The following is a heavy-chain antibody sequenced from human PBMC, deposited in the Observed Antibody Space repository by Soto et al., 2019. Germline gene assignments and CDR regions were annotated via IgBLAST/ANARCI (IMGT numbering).Heavy chain of an antibody. CDR2: IYYDGST. CDR3: AKVVVAATRHTDFDS. J-gene: IGHJ4*02. D-gene: IGHD2-15*01. V-gene: IGHV4-39*01. Sequence: SETLSLTCTVSGGSINSNNYYWAWIRQPPGKGLAWIASIYYDGSTYYNPSLKSRVTISIDTSKNQFSLRLRSVTAADTAIYYCAKVVVAATRHTDFDSWGQGILVTVSS. CDR1: GGSINSNNYY.